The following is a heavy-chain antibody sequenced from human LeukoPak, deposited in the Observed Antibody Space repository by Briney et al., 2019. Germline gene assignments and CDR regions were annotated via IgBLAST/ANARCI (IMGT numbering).Heavy chain of an antibody. Sequence: GRSLRLACAASGFTFSGHGMHWVRQAPGKGLEWLAVISFEGRSTFYGDSVKGRFTISRDNFNKTVYLQMNSLIFEDTAVYYCARERTPKPYYGSGSYDRYYDHWGQGTLVTVSS. CDR3: ARERTPKPYYGSGSYDRYYDH. J-gene: IGHJ4*02. D-gene: IGHD3-10*01. V-gene: IGHV3-30*03. CDR2: ISFEGRST. CDR1: GFTFSGHG.